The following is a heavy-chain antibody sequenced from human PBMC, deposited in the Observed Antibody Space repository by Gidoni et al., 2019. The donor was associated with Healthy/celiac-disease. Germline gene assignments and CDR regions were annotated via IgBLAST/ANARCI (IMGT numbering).Heavy chain of an antibody. V-gene: IGHV1-46*01. J-gene: IGHJ4*02. CDR2: INPSGGST. Sequence: QVQLVQSGAEVKKPGASVKVSCKASGYTFTSYYMHWVRQAPGQGLEWMGIINPSGGSTSYAQKFQGRVTMTRDTSTSTVYMELSSLRSEDTAVYYCARDIYYYDSSESNGPDYWGQGTLVTVSS. CDR1: GYTFTSYY. CDR3: ARDIYYYDSSESNGPDY. D-gene: IGHD3-22*01.